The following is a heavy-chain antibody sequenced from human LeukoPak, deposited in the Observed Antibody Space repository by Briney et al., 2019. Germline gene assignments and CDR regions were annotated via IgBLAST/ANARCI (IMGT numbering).Heavy chain of an antibody. J-gene: IGHJ4*02. CDR3: ARDNYLVGATDYFDY. Sequence: GGSLRLSCAASGFTFSSYSMNWVRQAPGKGLEWVSSISSSSSYIYCADSVKCRFTISRDNAKNSLNLQMNSLRAEDTAVYYCARDNYLVGATDYFDYWGQGTLVTVSS. CDR1: GFTFSSYS. D-gene: IGHD1-26*01. V-gene: IGHV3-21*01. CDR2: ISSSSSYI.